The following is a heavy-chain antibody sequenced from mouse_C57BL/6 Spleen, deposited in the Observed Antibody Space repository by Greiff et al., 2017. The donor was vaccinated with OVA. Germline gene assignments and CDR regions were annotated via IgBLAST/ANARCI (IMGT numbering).Heavy chain of an antibody. V-gene: IGHV3-6*01. D-gene: IGHD3-1*01. CDR2: ISYDGSN. J-gene: IGHJ3*01. Sequence: DVQLQESGPGLVKPSQSLSLTCSVTGYSITSGYYWNWIRQFPGNKLEWMGYISYDGSNNYNPSLKNRISITRDTSKNQFFLKLNSVTTEDTATYYCARDQFGNWGQGTLVTVSA. CDR1: GYSITSGYY. CDR3: ARDQFGN.